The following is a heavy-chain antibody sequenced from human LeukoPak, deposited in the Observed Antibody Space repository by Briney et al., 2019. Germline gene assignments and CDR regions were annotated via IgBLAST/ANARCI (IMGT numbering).Heavy chain of an antibody. Sequence: SETLSLTCTVSGGSISSSSYYWGWIRQPPGKGLEWIGSISYIGSTYYNPSLKSRVTIYVDTSKNQFSLKLSSVTAADTAVYYCARHLPRVAVAGTNYWGQGTLVTVSS. CDR2: ISYIGST. CDR3: ARHLPRVAVAGTNY. J-gene: IGHJ4*02. D-gene: IGHD6-19*01. CDR1: GGSISSSSYY. V-gene: IGHV4-39*01.